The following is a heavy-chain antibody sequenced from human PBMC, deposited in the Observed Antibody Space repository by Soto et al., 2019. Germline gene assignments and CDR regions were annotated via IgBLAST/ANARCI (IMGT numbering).Heavy chain of an antibody. V-gene: IGHV3-74*01. Sequence: GGSLRLSCAASGSTFSSYWMHWVRQAPGKGLVWISRIKGDGSETNYADSVKGRFTISRDNAKNTLYLQLNSLRAEDTAVYYCLRGNSGYGNFDYWGQGTRVTVSS. CDR3: LRGNSGYGNFDY. D-gene: IGHD5-12*01. CDR2: IKGDGSET. CDR1: GSTFSSYW. J-gene: IGHJ4*02.